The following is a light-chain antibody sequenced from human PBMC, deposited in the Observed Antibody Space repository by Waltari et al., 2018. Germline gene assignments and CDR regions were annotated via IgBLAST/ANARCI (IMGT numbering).Light chain of an antibody. Sequence: QSVLTQPPSASGTPGQRVSISCSGSASNIGSDTVNCYQQLPGTAPKLLIYIDNRRPSGVPDRFSGSKSGTSASLAISGLQSEDEADYFCAAWDKSLNGVVFGGGTRLTVL. V-gene: IGLV1-44*01. CDR1: ASNIGSDT. J-gene: IGLJ2*01. CDR3: AAWDKSLNGVV. CDR2: IDN.